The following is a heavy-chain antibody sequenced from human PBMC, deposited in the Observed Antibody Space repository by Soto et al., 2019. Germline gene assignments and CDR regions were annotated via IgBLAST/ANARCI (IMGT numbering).Heavy chain of an antibody. CDR1: EDTLGSFA. V-gene: IGHV1-69*01. J-gene: IGHJ6*02. CDR2: FIPICDKT. Sequence: HVQLVQSGAEVKKLRSSVKVSCKASEDTLGSFALNWLRQAPGRGLEWVGGFIPICDKTHYAQKFHGRVTLTADDYTRTADMELSSLTNEDTAVDYWATMLQRCSAFVVWGQGTMVTVSS. D-gene: IGHD5-18*01. CDR3: ATMLQRCSAFVV.